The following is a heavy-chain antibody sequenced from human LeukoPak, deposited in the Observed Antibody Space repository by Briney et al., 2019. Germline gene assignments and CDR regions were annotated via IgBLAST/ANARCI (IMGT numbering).Heavy chain of an antibody. CDR3: ARSRYDSSGYYLDY. V-gene: IGHV4-39*01. J-gene: IGHJ4*02. Sequence: SETLSLTCTVSGGSISSSSYYWGWIRQPPGKGLEWIVSIYYSGSTYYNPSLKSRVTISVDTSKNQFSLKLSSVTAADTAVYYCARSRYDSSGYYLDYWGQGTLVTVSS. CDR2: IYYSGST. CDR1: GGSISSSSYY. D-gene: IGHD3-22*01.